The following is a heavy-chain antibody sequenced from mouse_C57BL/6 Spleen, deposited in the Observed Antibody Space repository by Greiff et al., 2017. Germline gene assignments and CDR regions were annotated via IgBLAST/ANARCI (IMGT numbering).Heavy chain of an antibody. D-gene: IGHD1-1*01. CDR2: ISSGGDYI. Sequence: EVQLVESGEGLVKPGGSLKLSCAASGFTFSSYAMSWVRQTPEQRLEWVAYISSGGDYIYYADTVKGRFTITRDNARNTLYLQMSSLKSEDTDMYYCTREGAYYDGSSDYWGQGTTLTVSS. V-gene: IGHV5-9-1*02. CDR3: TREGAYYDGSSDY. J-gene: IGHJ2*01. CDR1: GFTFSSYA.